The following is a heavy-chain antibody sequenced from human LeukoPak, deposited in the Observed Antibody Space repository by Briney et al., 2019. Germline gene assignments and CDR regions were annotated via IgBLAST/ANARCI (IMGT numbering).Heavy chain of an antibody. CDR2: IKKDGDKK. J-gene: IGHJ4*02. V-gene: IGHV3-7*01. CDR1: GFTFSTYW. CDR3: ARDFSLDY. D-gene: IGHD3-3*01. Sequence: TGGSLRLSCAASGFTFSTYWMTWVRQAPGKGLEWVANIKKDGDKKYYLPSVKGRFTISRGNTDNSLYLQMHSLRAEDTAVYYCARDFSLDYWGQGPLVTVSS.